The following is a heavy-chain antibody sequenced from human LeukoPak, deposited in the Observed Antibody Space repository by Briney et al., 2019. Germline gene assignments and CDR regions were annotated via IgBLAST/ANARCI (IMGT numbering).Heavy chain of an antibody. Sequence: SGGSLRLSCAASGFTFSSYAMHWVRQAPGKGLEWVAVISYDGSNKYYADSVKGRFTISRDNSKNTLYLQMNSLRAEDTAVYYCARDKLGADWGQGTLVTVSS. CDR3: ARDKLGAD. D-gene: IGHD3-10*01. J-gene: IGHJ4*02. CDR2: ISYDGSNK. V-gene: IGHV3-30*04. CDR1: GFTFSSYA.